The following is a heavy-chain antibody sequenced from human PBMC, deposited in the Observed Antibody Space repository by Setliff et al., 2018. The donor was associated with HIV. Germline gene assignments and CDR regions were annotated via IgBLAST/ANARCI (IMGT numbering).Heavy chain of an antibody. J-gene: IGHJ3*02. CDR3: ARVPYRSAWFSGGHDAFDI. CDR1: GYTFTSYG. D-gene: IGHD6-19*01. CDR2: ISGFNGNT. V-gene: IGHV1-18*01. Sequence: ASVKVSCKASGYTFTSYGISWVRQAPGQGLEWRGWISGFNGNTKYAQSFQDRVAMTTETATSTAYMEMRSLRSDDTAVYFCARVPYRSAWFSGGHDAFDIWGQGTMVTVSS.